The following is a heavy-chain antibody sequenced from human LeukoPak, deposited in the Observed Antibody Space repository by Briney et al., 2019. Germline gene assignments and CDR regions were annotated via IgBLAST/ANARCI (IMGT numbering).Heavy chain of an antibody. D-gene: IGHD3-16*01. V-gene: IGHV4-61*02. J-gene: IGHJ5*02. CDR1: GGSISSGSYY. Sequence: SQTLSLTCTVSGGSISSGSYYWSWIRQPAGKGLEWIGRIYTSGSTNYNPSLKSRVTISVDTSKNQFSVKLSSVTAADTAVYYCARDLGGANWFDPWGQGTLVTVSS. CDR2: IYTSGST. CDR3: ARDLGGANWFDP.